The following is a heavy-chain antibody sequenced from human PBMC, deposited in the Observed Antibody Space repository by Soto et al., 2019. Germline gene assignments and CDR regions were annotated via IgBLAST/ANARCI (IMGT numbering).Heavy chain of an antibody. V-gene: IGHV3-30*18. CDR2: ISYDGSNK. CDR3: AKDSLRFLEWPQGAYFDY. D-gene: IGHD3-3*01. Sequence: PGGSLRLSCAASGFTFSSYGMHWVRQAPGKGLEWVAVISYDGSNKYYAGSVKGRFTISRDNSKNTLYLQMNSLRAEDTAVYYCAKDSLRFLEWPQGAYFDYWGQGTLVTVSS. J-gene: IGHJ4*02. CDR1: GFTFSSYG.